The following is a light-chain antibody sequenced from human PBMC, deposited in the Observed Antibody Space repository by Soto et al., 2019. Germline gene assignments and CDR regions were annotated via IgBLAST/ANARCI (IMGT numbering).Light chain of an antibody. Sequence: EIVLTQSPASLSVSPGDRVTLSCRASQSVGRNLAWYHQQPGQAPRLLIYGASSRATGIPDRFSGSGSGTDFTLTISRLEPEDFAVYYCQQYGSSPRTFGQGTKVDIK. CDR2: GAS. J-gene: IGKJ1*01. CDR1: QSVGRN. CDR3: QQYGSSPRT. V-gene: IGKV3-20*01.